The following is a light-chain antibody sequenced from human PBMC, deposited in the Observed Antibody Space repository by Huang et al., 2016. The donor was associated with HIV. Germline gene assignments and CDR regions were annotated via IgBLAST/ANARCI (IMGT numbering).Light chain of an antibody. CDR1: QSFLYSSNNKNY. CDR3: QQYYSTPS. CDR2: WAS. J-gene: IGKJ4*01. V-gene: IGKV4-1*01. Sequence: DIVMTQSPDSLAVSLGERATINCKSSQSFLYSSNNKNYLSWYQQKQGQPPKVLMYWASTRESGVPDRFNGSGSGTDFTLTISSLQAEDVAVYYCQQYYSTPSFGGGTKVEIK.